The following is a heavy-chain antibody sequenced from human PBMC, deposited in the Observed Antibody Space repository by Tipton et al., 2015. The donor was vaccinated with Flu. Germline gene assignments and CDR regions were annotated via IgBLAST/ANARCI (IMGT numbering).Heavy chain of an antibody. CDR1: GDSISRLY. CDR2: SGST. D-gene: IGHD3/OR15-3a*01. Sequence: GLVKPSETLSLTCTVSGDSISRLYWSWIRQPPGKGLEWIGYSGSTNYNPSLKNRVTISLDTSKNQFSLQLKSVTATDTAVYHCVGLKLFALVNHSYYYGLDVWGHAPTVTVS. J-gene: IGHJ6*02. V-gene: IGHV4-59*08. CDR3: VGLKLFALVNHSYYYGLDV.